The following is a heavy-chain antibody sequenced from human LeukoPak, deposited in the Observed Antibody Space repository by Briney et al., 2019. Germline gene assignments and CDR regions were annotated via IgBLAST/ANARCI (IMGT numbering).Heavy chain of an antibody. Sequence: GGTLRLSCAASGFTFSSYGMSWVRQAPGKGLEWVSGISGSGGTTYYADSVKGRFTISRDNSKNTLYLQMNRLRAEDTAVYYCAKGGAVSSKSITMIRGTRRYYYYMDVWGKGTTVTISS. D-gene: IGHD3-10*01. CDR1: GFTFSSYG. V-gene: IGHV3-23*01. CDR2: ISGSGGTT. CDR3: AKGGAVSSKSITMIRGTRRYYYYMDV. J-gene: IGHJ6*03.